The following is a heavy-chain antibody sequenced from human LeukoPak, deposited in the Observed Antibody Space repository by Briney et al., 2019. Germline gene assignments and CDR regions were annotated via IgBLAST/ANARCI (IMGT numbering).Heavy chain of an antibody. V-gene: IGHV3-23*01. CDR2: ISGGGGNT. CDR1: GFTFSSYA. CDR3: AKDPGDYALGY. D-gene: IGHD4-17*01. Sequence: QPGGSLRLSYAASGFTFSSYAMSWVRQAPGKGLEWVSDISGGGGNTYYADSVKGRFTISRDNAKNTLYLQMNSLRAEDTAVYYCAKDPGDYALGYWGQGTLVTVSS. J-gene: IGHJ4*02.